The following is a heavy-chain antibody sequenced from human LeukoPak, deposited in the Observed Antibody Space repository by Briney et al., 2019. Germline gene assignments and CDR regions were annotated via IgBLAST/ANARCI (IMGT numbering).Heavy chain of an antibody. J-gene: IGHJ3*02. Sequence: SETLSLTCAVSGVSISSGGYSWSWIRQPPGKGLEWIGYIYHSGSTYYNPSLKSRVTISVYRSKNQFSLKLSSVTAADTAVYYCARGREAPKTGAFDIWGQGTMVTVSS. V-gene: IGHV4-30-2*01. CDR3: ARGREAPKTGAFDI. D-gene: IGHD1-14*01. CDR1: GVSISSGGYS. CDR2: IYHSGST.